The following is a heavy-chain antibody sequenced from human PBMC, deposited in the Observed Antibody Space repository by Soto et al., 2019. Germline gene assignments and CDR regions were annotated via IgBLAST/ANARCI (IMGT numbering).Heavy chain of an antibody. Sequence: EVQLVESGGGPVKPGGSLRLSCAASGFNFNNFGMNWFRQTPGKGLEWVASIRTSSSYIYYADSVKGRFTISRDNAKKALYLEMSSLRVEDTAVYYCARGRAPFCGGDCGLVDVWGQGTSVTGSS. CDR2: IRTSSSYI. J-gene: IGHJ6*02. D-gene: IGHD2-21*02. CDR3: ARGRAPFCGGDCGLVDV. V-gene: IGHV3-21*02. CDR1: GFNFNNFG.